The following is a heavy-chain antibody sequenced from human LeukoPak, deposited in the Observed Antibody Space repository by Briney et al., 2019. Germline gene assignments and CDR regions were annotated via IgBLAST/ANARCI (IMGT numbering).Heavy chain of an antibody. D-gene: IGHD5-18*01. CDR3: AREDTAMEFDY. Sequence: GGSLRLSCAASGFTFSSYEMNWVRQAPGKGLEWVSYISSGSTIYYADSVKGRFTISRDNAKNSLYLQMNSLRAEDTAVYYCAREDTAMEFDYWGQGTLVTVSS. V-gene: IGHV3-48*03. CDR2: ISSGSTI. CDR1: GFTFSSYE. J-gene: IGHJ4*02.